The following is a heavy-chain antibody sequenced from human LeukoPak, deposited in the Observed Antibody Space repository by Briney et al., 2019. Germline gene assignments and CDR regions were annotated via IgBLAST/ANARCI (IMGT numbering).Heavy chain of an antibody. Sequence: GGSLRLSCAASGFTVSDYYMSWIRQAPGKGLEWVSYISSSSSYTNYADSVKGRFTIPRDNAKNSLYLQMNSLRAEDTAVYYCARDRGYSGYDSDYWGQGTLVTVSS. V-gene: IGHV3-11*06. CDR2: ISSSSSYT. CDR3: ARDRGYSGYDSDY. CDR1: GFTVSDYY. J-gene: IGHJ4*02. D-gene: IGHD5-12*01.